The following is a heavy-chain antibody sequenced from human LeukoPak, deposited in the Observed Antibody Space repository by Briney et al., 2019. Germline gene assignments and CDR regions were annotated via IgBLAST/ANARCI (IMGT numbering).Heavy chain of an antibody. CDR1: GFTVSNNY. CDR3: ARARGAAGTGPIDY. Sequence: GGSLRLSCAASGFTVSNNYISWVRQAPGKGLEWVSVIYSGGNTYYADSVKGRFTISRDKSKNTLYLQMNSLRAEDTAVYYCARARGAAGTGPIDYWGRGTLVTVSS. D-gene: IGHD6-13*01. J-gene: IGHJ4*02. CDR2: IYSGGNT. V-gene: IGHV3-66*01.